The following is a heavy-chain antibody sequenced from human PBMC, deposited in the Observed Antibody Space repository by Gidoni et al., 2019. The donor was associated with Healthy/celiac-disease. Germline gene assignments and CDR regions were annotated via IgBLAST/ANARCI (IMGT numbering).Heavy chain of an antibody. CDR3: ARDWNGYFDL. CDR2: IWYDGSNK. J-gene: IGHJ2*01. V-gene: IGHV3-33*01. D-gene: IGHD1-1*01. CDR1: GFTFSSYG. Sequence: QLHLVASGGGLVQPGRSLKLPCAAHGFTFSSYGMHWVRQAPGKGLEWGAVIWYDGSNKYYADSVKGRFTISRDNSKNTLYLKMNSLRAEDTAVYYCARDWNGYFDLWGRGTLVTVSS.